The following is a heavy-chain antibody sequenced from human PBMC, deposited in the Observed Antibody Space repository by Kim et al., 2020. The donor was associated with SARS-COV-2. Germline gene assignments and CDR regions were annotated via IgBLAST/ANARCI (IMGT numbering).Heavy chain of an antibody. CDR2: ISAYNGNT. D-gene: IGHD3-16*02. Sequence: ASVKVSCKASGYTFTSYGISWVRQAPGQGLEWMGWISAYNGNTNYAQKLQGRVTMTTDTSTSTAYMELRSLRSDDTAVYYCARDGVCDYVWGSYRQRRYDYWGQGTLVTVSS. J-gene: IGHJ4*02. V-gene: IGHV1-18*01. CDR1: GYTFTSYG. CDR3: ARDGVCDYVWGSYRQRRYDY.